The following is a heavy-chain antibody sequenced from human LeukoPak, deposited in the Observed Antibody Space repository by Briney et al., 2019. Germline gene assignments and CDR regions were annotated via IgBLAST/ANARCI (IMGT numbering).Heavy chain of an antibody. CDR3: ARERLAARLFDY. J-gene: IGHJ4*02. V-gene: IGHV4-30-4*08. CDR2: IYYSGST. CDR1: GGSISSGDYY. D-gene: IGHD6-6*01. Sequence: TLSLTCTVSGGSISSGDYYWSWIRQPPGKGLEWIGYIYYSGSTYYNPSLKSRVTISVDTSKNQFSLKLSSVTAADTAVYYCARERLAARLFDYWGQGTLVTVSS.